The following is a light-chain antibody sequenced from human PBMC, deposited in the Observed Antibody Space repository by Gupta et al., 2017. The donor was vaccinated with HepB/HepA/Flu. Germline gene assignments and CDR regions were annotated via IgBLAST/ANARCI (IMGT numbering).Light chain of an antibody. CDR3: QQLNTSPIT. CDR2: AAS. CDR1: QDITSY. Sequence: DIEVTQPQSLLSVSVGDRVTITCRARQDITSYLAWYQQQQGKAPKLLIYAASTLQNGVPSRFSGSGSGTEFPLTISSLQPEDFASYYCQQLNTSPITVGQGTRLEIK. J-gene: IGKJ5*01. V-gene: IGKV1-9*01.